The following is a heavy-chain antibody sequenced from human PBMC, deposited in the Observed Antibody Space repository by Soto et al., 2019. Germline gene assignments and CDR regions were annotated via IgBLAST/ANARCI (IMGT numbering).Heavy chain of an antibody. CDR2: IYPGDSDT. J-gene: IGHJ3*02. CDR1: GYSFTSYW. V-gene: IGHV5-51*01. D-gene: IGHD1-26*01. Sequence: GESLKISCKGSGYSFTSYWMGWVRQMPGKGLEWMGIIYPGDSDTRYSPSFQGQVTISADKSISTAYLQWSSLKASDTAMYYCARHRLVGATFLSSAFDIWGQGTMVTVSS. CDR3: ARHRLVGATFLSSAFDI.